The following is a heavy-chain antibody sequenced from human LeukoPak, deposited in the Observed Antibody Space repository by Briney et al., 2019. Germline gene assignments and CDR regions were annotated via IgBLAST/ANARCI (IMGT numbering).Heavy chain of an antibody. V-gene: IGHV3-7*01. D-gene: IGHD3-10*01. CDR1: GFTFSSSR. CDR2: MNQDGSRK. J-gene: IGHJ4*02. Sequence: GGSLRLSCVASGFTFSSSRMSWVRQGPGKGPEWVANMNQDGSRKYYVDSVKGRFTISRDNAKNSLFLQMNGLRDEDTAVYYCTRDSQGSGTYSTDHWGQGTLVTVSS. CDR3: TRDSQGSGTYSTDH.